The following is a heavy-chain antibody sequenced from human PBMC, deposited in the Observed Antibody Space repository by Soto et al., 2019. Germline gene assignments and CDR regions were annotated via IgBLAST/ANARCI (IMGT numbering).Heavy chain of an antibody. J-gene: IGHJ5*02. CDR1: VFAIISFGYA. V-gene: IGHV4-30-2*01. CDR2: IYHSGST. D-gene: IGHD3-3*01. Sequence: TLCLTCSFSVFAIISFGYAGSFIRQPPGKGLEWIGYIYHSGSTYYNPSLKSRVTISVDRSKNQFSMKLSSVTSAETAVYYCARIDFRMNWFDHWGQGTMVPVSS. CDR3: ARIDFRMNWFDH.